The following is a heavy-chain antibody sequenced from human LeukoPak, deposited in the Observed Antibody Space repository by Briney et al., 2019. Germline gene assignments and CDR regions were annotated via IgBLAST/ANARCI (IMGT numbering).Heavy chain of an antibody. CDR3: ASSQSGGYYRYFFYY. J-gene: IGHJ4*02. D-gene: IGHD1-26*01. CDR2: IYTSGST. CDR1: GGSFSSGSYY. V-gene: IGHV4-61*02. Sequence: SETLSLTCTVSGGSFSSGSYYWSWIRQPAGKGLEWIGRIYTSGSTNYNPSLKSRVTISVDTSKNQFSLTLSSVTAADTAVYFWASSQSGGYYRYFFYYWGQGTLVTVSS.